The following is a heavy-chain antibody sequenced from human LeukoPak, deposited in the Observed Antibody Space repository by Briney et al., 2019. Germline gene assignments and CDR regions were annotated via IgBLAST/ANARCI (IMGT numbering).Heavy chain of an antibody. Sequence: ASVKVSCKASGYTFTGYYMHWVRQAPGQGLEWMGWINPNSGGTNYAQKFQGRVTMTRDTSISTAYMELSRLRSDDTAVYYCARDFHIVAVPAAIGEFDYWGQGTLVTVSS. J-gene: IGHJ4*02. D-gene: IGHD2-2*01. CDR2: INPNSGGT. CDR3: ARDFHIVAVPAAIGEFDY. V-gene: IGHV1-2*02. CDR1: GYTFTGYY.